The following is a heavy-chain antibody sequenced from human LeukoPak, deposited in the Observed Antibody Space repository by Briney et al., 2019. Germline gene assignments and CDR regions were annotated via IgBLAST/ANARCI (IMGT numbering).Heavy chain of an antibody. CDR1: GGSFSGYY. J-gene: IGHJ4*02. CDR3: ARWGGRSGGWYHSDY. Sequence: SETLSVTCAVYGGSFSGYYWSWIRQPPGKGLEWIGEINHSGGTNYNPSLKSRVTISVDTSKNQFSLKLSSVTAADTAVYYCARWGGRSGGWYHSDYWGQGTLVTVSS. CDR2: INHSGGT. D-gene: IGHD6-19*01. V-gene: IGHV4-34*01.